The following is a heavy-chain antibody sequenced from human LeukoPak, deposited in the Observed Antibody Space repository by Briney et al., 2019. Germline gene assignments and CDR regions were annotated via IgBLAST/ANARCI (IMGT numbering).Heavy chain of an antibody. CDR2: ISPNSGGT. V-gene: IGHV1-2*02. J-gene: IGHJ4*02. CDR1: GYTFIAYY. Sequence: GASVKVSCNVSGYTFIAYYIHWVRQAPGQGLEWMGWISPNSGGTQYAQKFQGRVTMTRDRSISTAYMGLSGLKPDDTAVFYCARDGYYGSGIHYRRYFEYWGQGALVTVSS. D-gene: IGHD3-10*01. CDR3: ARDGYYGSGIHYRRYFEY.